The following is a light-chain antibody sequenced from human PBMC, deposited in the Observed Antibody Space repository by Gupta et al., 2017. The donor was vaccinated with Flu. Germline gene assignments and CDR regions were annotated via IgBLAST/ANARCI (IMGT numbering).Light chain of an antibody. CDR2: GAS. V-gene: IGKV3-20*01. CDR3: QQYGRSPPYT. Sequence: TLSVSPGERATLSCRASQSVSSSYLAGYQQKPGQAPRLLIYGASSRATGIPDRFSGSGSGTDFTLNISRLEPEDFAVYYCQQYGRSPPYTFGQGTKLEIK. CDR1: QSVSSSY. J-gene: IGKJ2*01.